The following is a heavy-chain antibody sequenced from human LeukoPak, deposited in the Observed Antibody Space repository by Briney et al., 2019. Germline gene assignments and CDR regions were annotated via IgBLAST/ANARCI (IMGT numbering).Heavy chain of an antibody. CDR3: ARSQRSSWSRNWFDP. J-gene: IGHJ5*02. CDR2: INHSGST. V-gene: IGHV4-34*01. Sequence: KPSETLSLTCAVYGGSFSGYYWSWIRQPPGKGLEWIGEINHSGSTNYNPSLKSRVTISVDTSKNQFSLKLSSVTAADTAVYYCARSQRSSWSRNWFDPWGQGALVTVSS. D-gene: IGHD6-13*01. CDR1: GGSFSGYY.